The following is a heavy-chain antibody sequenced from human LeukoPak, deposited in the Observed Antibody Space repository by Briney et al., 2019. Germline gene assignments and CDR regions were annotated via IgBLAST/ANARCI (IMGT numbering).Heavy chain of an antibody. Sequence: SETLSLTCIVSGGSINTYYWTWFRQPAGKGLEWIGLIYSSGSTLFNPSLKSRVAMSVDLTKNQLSLKLTSVTAADTAMYYCARKDGDYWGRGTLVTVSS. V-gene: IGHV4-4*07. CDR2: IYSSGST. J-gene: IGHJ4*02. CDR1: GGSINTYY. CDR3: ARKDGDY.